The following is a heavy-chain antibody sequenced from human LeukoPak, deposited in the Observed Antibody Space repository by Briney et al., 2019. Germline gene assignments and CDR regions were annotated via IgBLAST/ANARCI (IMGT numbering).Heavy chain of an antibody. CDR2: IYYSGST. Sequence: TSETLSLTCTVSGGSISSSSYYWGWIRQPPGKGLEWIGSIYYSGSTYYNPSLKSRVTISVDTSKNQFSLKLSSVTAADTAVYYCARDRYCSGGSCYFTGDAFDIWGQGTMVTVSS. CDR3: ARDRYCSGGSCYFTGDAFDI. D-gene: IGHD2-15*01. CDR1: GGSISSSSYY. J-gene: IGHJ3*02. V-gene: IGHV4-39*07.